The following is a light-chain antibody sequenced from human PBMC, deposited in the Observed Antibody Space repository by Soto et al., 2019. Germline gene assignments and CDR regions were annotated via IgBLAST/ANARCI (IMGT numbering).Light chain of an antibody. CDR1: QSIGNY. CDR2: GAS. Sequence: EVVLTQSPATLSLSPGEGATLSCRASQSIGNYLAWYQQKPGQAPRLLIYGASTRATGIPARFSGSGFGTEFTLTISSLQSEDFAVYYCQQYSNWPSWTFGQGTKVEIK. J-gene: IGKJ1*01. V-gene: IGKV3-15*01. CDR3: QQYSNWPSWT.